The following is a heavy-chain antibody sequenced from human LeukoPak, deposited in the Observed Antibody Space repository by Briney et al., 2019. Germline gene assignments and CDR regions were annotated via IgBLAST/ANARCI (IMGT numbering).Heavy chain of an antibody. CDR1: RFTFSSYW. V-gene: IGHV3-7*01. CDR2: IKQDGSEK. J-gene: IGHJ4*02. CDR3: ATSHGHLDS. Sequence: GGSLRLSCAASRFTFSSYWMSWVRQAPGKGLEWVANIKQDGSEKYYVDSVKGRFTISRDNAKNSLYLQMNSLRAEDTAVYYCATSHGHLDSWGQGILVTVSS. D-gene: IGHD3/OR15-3a*01.